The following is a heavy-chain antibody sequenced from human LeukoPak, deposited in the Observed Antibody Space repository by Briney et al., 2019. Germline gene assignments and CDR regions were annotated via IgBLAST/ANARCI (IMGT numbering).Heavy chain of an antibody. V-gene: IGHV3-11*03. D-gene: IGHD6-6*01. CDR2: ISPSSSYT. CDR1: GFTFSDYY. CDR3: ATSSDSRNFLDY. Sequence: GGSLRLSCAASGFTFSDYYMNWIRQAPGKGLEWVSHISPSSSYTNFADSVKGRFTISRDNAKNSVYLQMNSLRAEDTAVYYRATSSDSRNFLDYWGQGTLVTVSS. J-gene: IGHJ4*02.